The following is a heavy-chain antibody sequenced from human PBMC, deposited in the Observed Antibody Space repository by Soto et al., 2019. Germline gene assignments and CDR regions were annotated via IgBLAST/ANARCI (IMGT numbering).Heavy chain of an antibody. V-gene: IGHV3-23*01. J-gene: IGHJ4*02. CDR2: ISGSGGST. D-gene: IGHD5-18*01. Sequence: GGSLRLSXAASGFTFSSYAMSWVRQAPGKGLEWVSAISGSGGSTYYADSVKGRFTISRDNSKNTLYLQMNSLRAEDTAVYYCAKGTRGYSYGSNFDYWGQGTLVTVSS. CDR1: GFTFSSYA. CDR3: AKGTRGYSYGSNFDY.